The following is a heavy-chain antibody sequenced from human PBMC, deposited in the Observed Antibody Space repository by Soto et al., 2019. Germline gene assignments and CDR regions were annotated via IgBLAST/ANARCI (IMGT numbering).Heavy chain of an antibody. CDR3: ARGGGSDSFDY. Sequence: TLSLTCTVSGAAITVGGYSWIWIRQAPGKGLEWIGYINNLETTFYNPSFESRLTLSIDRAKNQFSLKLHSMSAADRAVYFCARGGGSDSFDYWGQGILVTVSS. D-gene: IGHD1-26*01. J-gene: IGHJ4*02. V-gene: IGHV4-30-2*01. CDR1: GAAITVGGYS. CDR2: INNLETT.